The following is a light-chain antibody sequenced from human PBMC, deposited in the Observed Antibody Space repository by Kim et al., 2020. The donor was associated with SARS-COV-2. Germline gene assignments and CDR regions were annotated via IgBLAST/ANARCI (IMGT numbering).Light chain of an antibody. V-gene: IGKV3-20*01. CDR3: QQYGSSPPT. Sequence: LSPGERATLSCRASQSVSSSYLAWYQQKPGQAPRLLIYGASSRATGIPDRFSGSGSGTDFTLTISRLEPEDFAVYYCQQYGSSPPTFGQGTKVEIK. J-gene: IGKJ1*01. CDR2: GAS. CDR1: QSVSSSY.